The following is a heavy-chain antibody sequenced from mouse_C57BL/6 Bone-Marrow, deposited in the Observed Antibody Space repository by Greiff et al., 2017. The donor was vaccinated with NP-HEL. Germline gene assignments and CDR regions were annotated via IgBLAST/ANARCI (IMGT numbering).Heavy chain of an antibody. Sequence: EVQLQQSGPELVKPGASVKISCKASGYSFTGYYMNWVKQSPEKSLEWIGEINPSTGGTTYNQKFKAKATLTVAKSSSTAYMQLKSLTSEDSAVYYCASGGGYLFAYWGQGTLVTVSA. CDR1: GYSFTGYY. CDR2: INPSTGGT. CDR3: ASGGGYLFAY. V-gene: IGHV1-42*01. D-gene: IGHD2-3*01. J-gene: IGHJ3*01.